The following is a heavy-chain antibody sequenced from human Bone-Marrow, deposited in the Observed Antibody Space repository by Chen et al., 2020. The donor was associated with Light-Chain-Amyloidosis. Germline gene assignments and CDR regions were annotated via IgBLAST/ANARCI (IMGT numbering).Heavy chain of an antibody. CDR1: GGTFRNYA. D-gene: IGHD1-26*01. V-gene: IGHV1-69*01. CDR3: ARPSLPTWGEYFHH. CDR2: INPTFGTA. J-gene: IGHJ1*01. Sequence: QVQLVQSEAEVRKPGSSVRVSCKASGGTFRNYALNWVRQAPGQGLEWMGAINPTFGTANYAPKFQGRFTITADDSTSTAYMELSSLKSEDTAIYYCARPSLPTWGEYFHHWGQGTLSTVSS.